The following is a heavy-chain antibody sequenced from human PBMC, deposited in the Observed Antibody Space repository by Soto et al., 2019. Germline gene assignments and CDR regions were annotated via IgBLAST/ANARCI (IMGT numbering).Heavy chain of an antibody. J-gene: IGHJ4*02. V-gene: IGHV3-23*01. D-gene: IGHD2-2*01. CDR1: GFTFSSYA. CDR3: AKDSSVVVPAANVDY. CDR2: ISGSGGST. Sequence: EVQLLESGGGLVQPGGSLRLSCAASGFTFSSYAMSWVRQAPGKGLEWVSAISGSGGSTYYADSVKGRFTISRDNSKNTLYLQRNSLRPEDRAVYYCAKDSSVVVPAANVDYWGQVTLVTVSS.